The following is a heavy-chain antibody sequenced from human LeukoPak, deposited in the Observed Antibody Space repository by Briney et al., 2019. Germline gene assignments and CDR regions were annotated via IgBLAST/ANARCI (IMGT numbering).Heavy chain of an antibody. CDR1: GFTFSDYW. J-gene: IGHJ5*02. Sequence: PGGSLRLSCATSGFTFSDYWMTWVRQAPGKGLEWLADIKGDGSKKYYGDSTKGRFTISRDNTKNSLYLQMNSLRAEDTAVYYCARDMGFAPWGQGTLVTVSS. CDR2: IKGDGSKK. CDR3: ARDMGFAP. D-gene: IGHD3-10*01. V-gene: IGHV3-7*01.